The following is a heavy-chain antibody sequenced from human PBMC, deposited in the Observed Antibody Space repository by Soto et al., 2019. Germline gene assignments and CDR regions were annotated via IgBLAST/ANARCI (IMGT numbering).Heavy chain of an antibody. Sequence: QVHLVQSGAEVKKPGASVKVSCKGSGYAFTTYGITWVRQAPGQGLEWMGWISAHNGNTNYAQKPQGRVTVTRDASTSTAYMELRSLRSDDTAVYYGARGRYGDYWGQGALVTVSS. J-gene: IGHJ4*02. V-gene: IGHV1-18*01. CDR3: ARGRYGDY. CDR1: GYAFTTYG. CDR2: ISAHNGNT. D-gene: IGHD1-1*01.